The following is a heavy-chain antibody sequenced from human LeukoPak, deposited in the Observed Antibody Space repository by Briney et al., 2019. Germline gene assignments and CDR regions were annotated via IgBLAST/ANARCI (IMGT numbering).Heavy chain of an antibody. D-gene: IGHD3-22*01. CDR2: INGNGGGS. Sequence: GGSLRLSCAASGFTFSDHAMSWVRQAPAKGLEWVSSINGNGGGSYYIDSVKGRFTISRDNSKNTLYLQMNSLRAEDTAVYYCAKTDSYYYDSSGYLDYWGQGTLVTVSS. V-gene: IGHV3-23*01. CDR3: AKTDSYYYDSSGYLDY. J-gene: IGHJ4*02. CDR1: GFTFSDHA.